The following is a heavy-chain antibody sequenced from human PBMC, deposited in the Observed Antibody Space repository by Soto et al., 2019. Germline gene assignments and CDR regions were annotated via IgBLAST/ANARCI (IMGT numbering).Heavy chain of an antibody. CDR2: ISGSGGST. J-gene: IGHJ4*02. Sequence: GGSLRLSCAASGFTFSSYAMSWVRQAPGKGLEWVSAISGSGGSTYYEDSVKGRFTISRDNSKNTLFLQMNSLSAEDTAVYYCAKGGVHILPYFDYWGQGTLVTVSS. D-gene: IGHD3-3*01. CDR3: AKGGVHILPYFDY. V-gene: IGHV3-23*01. CDR1: GFTFSSYA.